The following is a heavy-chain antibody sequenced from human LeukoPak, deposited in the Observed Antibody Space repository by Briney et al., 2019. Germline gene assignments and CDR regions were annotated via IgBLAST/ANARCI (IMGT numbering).Heavy chain of an antibody. CDR1: GFPFSSYA. Sequence: GGSLRLSCAASGFPFSSYAMGWVRQAPRKGLEWVSAITASSGGTYYADSVKGRFTISRDNSKNTLYLQINSLRAEDAAIYYCASRSGYNYAYAFDIWGQGTMVTVSS. CDR3: ASRSGYNYAYAFDI. J-gene: IGHJ3*02. D-gene: IGHD5-18*01. V-gene: IGHV3-23*01. CDR2: ITASSGGT.